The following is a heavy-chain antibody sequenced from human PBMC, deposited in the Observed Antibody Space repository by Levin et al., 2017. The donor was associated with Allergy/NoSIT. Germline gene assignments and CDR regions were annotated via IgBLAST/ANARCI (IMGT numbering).Heavy chain of an antibody. CDR1: GFTFSSYG. CDR3: AKVSPPYCSGGSCHFDY. V-gene: IGHV3-30*18. D-gene: IGHD2-15*01. CDR2: ISYDGSNK. Sequence: SCAASGFTFSSYGMHWVRQAPGKGLEWVAVISYDGSNKYYADSVKGRFTISRDNSKNTLYLQMNSLRAEDTAVYYCAKVSPPYCSGGSCHFDYWGQGTLVTVSS. J-gene: IGHJ4*02.